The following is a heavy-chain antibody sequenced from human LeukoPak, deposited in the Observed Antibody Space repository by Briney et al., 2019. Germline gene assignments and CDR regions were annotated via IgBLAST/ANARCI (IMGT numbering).Heavy chain of an antibody. D-gene: IGHD3-10*02. V-gene: IGHV3-23*01. CDR1: GFTFSSYA. Sequence: HPGGSLRLSCAASGFTFSSYAMSWVRQAPGKGLEWVSAISGRGGSTYYADSVKGRFTISRDNSKNTVYLQMNCLRAEDTAVYYCAKGPIGSMFLYFDYWGQGTLVTVSS. CDR3: AKGPIGSMFLYFDY. CDR2: ISGRGGST. J-gene: IGHJ4*02.